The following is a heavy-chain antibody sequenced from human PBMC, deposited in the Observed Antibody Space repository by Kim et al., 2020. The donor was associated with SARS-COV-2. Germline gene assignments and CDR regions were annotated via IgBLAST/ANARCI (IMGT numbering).Heavy chain of an antibody. Sequence: YYNPSLKGRVSISVDTSKNQFSLILSSVTAADTAVYYCTRATTGTFWFDPWGQGTLVTVSS. D-gene: IGHD6-13*01. V-gene: IGHV4-39*01. J-gene: IGHJ5*02. CDR3: TRATTGTFWFDP.